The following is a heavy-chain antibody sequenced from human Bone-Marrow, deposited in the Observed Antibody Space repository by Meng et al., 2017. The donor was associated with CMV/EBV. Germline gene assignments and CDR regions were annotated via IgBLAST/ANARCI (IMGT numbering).Heavy chain of an antibody. CDR3: ASEYCSSTSCQDY. Sequence: GESLKISCAASGFTFSSYSMNWVRQAPGKGLEWVSSISSSSSYIYYADSVKGRFTISRDNAKNSLYLQMNSLRAEDTAVYYCASEYCSSTSCQDYWGQGTLVTVSS. D-gene: IGHD2-2*01. CDR1: GFTFSSYS. V-gene: IGHV3-21*01. J-gene: IGHJ4*02. CDR2: ISSSSSYI.